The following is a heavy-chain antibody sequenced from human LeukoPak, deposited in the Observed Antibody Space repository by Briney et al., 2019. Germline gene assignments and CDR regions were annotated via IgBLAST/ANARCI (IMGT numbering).Heavy chain of an antibody. J-gene: IGHJ4*02. CDR1: GFSLTGHR. Sequence: GGSLRLSCAVSGFSLTGHRMNWVRQAPTRGLEWVSSISSSRFYTDYADSVRGRFTISRDSAKNSLYLEMTSLRAEDTAIYYCTRDLGRTFSYGFDYWGQGTLVTVSS. CDR3: TRDLGRTFSYGFDY. V-gene: IGHV3-21*04. CDR2: ISSSRFYT. D-gene: IGHD5-18*01.